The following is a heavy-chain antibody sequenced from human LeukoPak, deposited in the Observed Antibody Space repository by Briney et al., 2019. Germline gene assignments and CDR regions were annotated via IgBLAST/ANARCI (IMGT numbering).Heavy chain of an antibody. V-gene: IGHV3-30*03. J-gene: IGHJ4*02. CDR2: ISYDGSNK. CDR1: GFTFSSYG. D-gene: IGHD1-26*01. Sequence: GRSLRLSCAASGFTFSSYGMHWVRQAPGKGLEWVAVISYDGSNKYYADSVKGRFTISRDNSKNILYLQMNNLGAEDTAVYYCARGRGGTYPPGIYWGQGTLVTVSS. CDR3: ARGRGGTYPPGIY.